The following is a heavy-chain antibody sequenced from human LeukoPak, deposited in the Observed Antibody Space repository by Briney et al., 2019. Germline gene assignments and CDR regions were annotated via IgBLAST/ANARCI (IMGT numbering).Heavy chain of an antibody. Sequence: PSETLSLTCTVSGGSISSYYWSWIRQPPGKGLEWIGYIYYSGSTNYNPSLKSRVTISVDTSKNQFSLKLSSVTAADTAVYYCARVGPTYGMGVWGQGTTVTVSS. V-gene: IGHV4-59*01. CDR1: GGSISSYY. J-gene: IGHJ6*02. CDR3: ARVGPTYGMGV. CDR2: IYYSGST.